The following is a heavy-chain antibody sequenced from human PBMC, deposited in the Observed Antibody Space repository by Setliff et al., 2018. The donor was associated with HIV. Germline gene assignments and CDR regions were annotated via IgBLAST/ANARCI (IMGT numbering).Heavy chain of an antibody. CDR1: GGSFSGYY. CDR2: INHSGST. CDR3: GRGSRITIFGVVKGTNWFDP. J-gene: IGHJ5*02. Sequence: SETLSLTCAVYGGSFSGYYWSWIRQPPGKGLEWIGEINHSGSTNYNPSLKSRVTISVDTSKNQFSLKLSSVTAADTAVYYCGRGSRITIFGVVKGTNWFDPWGQGTLVTVSS. V-gene: IGHV4-34*01. D-gene: IGHD3-3*01.